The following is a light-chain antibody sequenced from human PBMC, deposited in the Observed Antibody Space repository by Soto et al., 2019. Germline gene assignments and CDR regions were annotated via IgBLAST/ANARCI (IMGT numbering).Light chain of an antibody. CDR2: LGS. CDR3: MQGLRPMYT. CDR1: QTLLHSNGYTY. Sequence: EIAMTQSPLSLAVTPGEPASISCRSSQTLLHSNGYTYLDWYLQKPGQSPQLLIYLGSNRASGVPDRFSGSGSGTDFTLKISRVEAEDVGNFYCMQGLRPMYTFGQGTKLEIK. J-gene: IGKJ2*01. V-gene: IGKV2-28*01.